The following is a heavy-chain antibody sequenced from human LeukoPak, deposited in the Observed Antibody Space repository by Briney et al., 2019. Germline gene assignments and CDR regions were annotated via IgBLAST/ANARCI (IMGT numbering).Heavy chain of an antibody. CDR1: GGTFSSYA. CDR3: ARAARITMVRGALRYYGMDV. D-gene: IGHD3-10*01. Sequence: SVKVSCKASGGTFSSYAISWVRQAPGQGLEWMGRIIPILGIADYAQKFQGRVTITADKSTSTAYMELSSLRSEDTAVYYCARAARITMVRGALRYYGMDVWGQGTTVTVSS. CDR2: IIPILGIA. V-gene: IGHV1-69*04. J-gene: IGHJ6*02.